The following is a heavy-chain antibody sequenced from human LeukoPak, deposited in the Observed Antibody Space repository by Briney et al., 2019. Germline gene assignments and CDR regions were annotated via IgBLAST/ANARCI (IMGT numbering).Heavy chain of an antibody. CDR3: AKDDYGDYVPTY. V-gene: IGHV3-30*02. CDR1: GFTFSSYG. CDR2: IRYDGSNK. J-gene: IGHJ4*02. Sequence: GGSLRLSCAASGFTFSSYGMHWVRQAPGKGLEWVAFIRYDGSNKYYADSVKGRFIISRDNSKNTLYLQMNSLRAEDTAVYYCAKDDYGDYVPTYWGQGTLVTVSS. D-gene: IGHD4-17*01.